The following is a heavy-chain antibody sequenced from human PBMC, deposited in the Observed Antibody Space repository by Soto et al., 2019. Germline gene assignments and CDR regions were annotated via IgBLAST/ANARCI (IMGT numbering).Heavy chain of an antibody. D-gene: IGHD4-17*01. Sequence: PLCLTNTVSGGSIRSLGYYWSWISQHPGKGLEWIGYIYYSGSTYYNPSLKSRVTISVDTSKNQFSLKLSSVTAADTAVYYCASGRDDYGANTPNFDYWGQGTLVTVSS. CDR2: IYYSGST. CDR3: ASGRDDYGANTPNFDY. J-gene: IGHJ4*02. CDR1: GGSIRSLGYY. V-gene: IGHV4-31*03.